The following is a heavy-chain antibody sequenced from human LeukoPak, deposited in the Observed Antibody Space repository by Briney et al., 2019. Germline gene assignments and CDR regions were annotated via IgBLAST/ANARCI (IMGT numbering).Heavy chain of an antibody. CDR3: AKGERGIVVPGTPFDY. J-gene: IGHJ4*02. Sequence: GGSLRLSCAASGFTFSSYAMSWVRQAPGKGLEWVSAISGSGGSTYYADSVKGRFTISRDNSKNTLYLQMNSLRAEDTAVYYCAKGERGIVVPGTPFDYWGQGTLVTVSS. CDR1: GFTFSSYA. CDR2: ISGSGGST. D-gene: IGHD1-14*01. V-gene: IGHV3-23*01.